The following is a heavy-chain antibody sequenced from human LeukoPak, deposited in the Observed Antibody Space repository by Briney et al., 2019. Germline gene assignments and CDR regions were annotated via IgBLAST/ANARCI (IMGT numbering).Heavy chain of an antibody. Sequence: PGGSLRLSCAASGFTFSSYGMHWVRQAPGKGLEWVAFIRYDGSNKYYADSVKGRFTISRDNSKNTLYLQMNSLRAEDTAVYYCAKDHPGATREGVRYFDYWGQGTLVTVSS. V-gene: IGHV3-30*02. J-gene: IGHJ4*02. CDR3: AKDHPGATREGVRYFDY. D-gene: IGHD1-26*01. CDR2: IRYDGSNK. CDR1: GFTFSSYG.